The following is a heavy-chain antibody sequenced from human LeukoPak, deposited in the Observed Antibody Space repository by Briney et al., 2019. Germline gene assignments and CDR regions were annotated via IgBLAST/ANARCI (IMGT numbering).Heavy chain of an antibody. CDR2: INPNSGGT. J-gene: IGHJ4*02. CDR3: ARGLYYDILTGYFDY. Sequence: ASVKVSCKASGYTFTGYYMHWGRQAPGQGLEWMGWINPNSGGTNYAQKFQGRVTMTRDTSISTAYMELSGLRSDDTAVYYCARGLYYDILTGYFDYWGQGTLVTVSS. V-gene: IGHV1-2*02. CDR1: GYTFTGYY. D-gene: IGHD3-9*01.